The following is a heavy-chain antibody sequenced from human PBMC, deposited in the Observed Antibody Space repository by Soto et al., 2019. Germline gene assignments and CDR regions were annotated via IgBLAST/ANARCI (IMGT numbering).Heavy chain of an antibody. J-gene: IGHJ6*02. CDR2: INAGNGNT. CDR3: ARDPAATTDYYYYYGMDV. Sequence: ASVKVSCKASGYTFTSYAMHWVRQAPGQRLEWMGWINAGNGNTNYSQKFQGIVTITRDTSASTAYMELSSLRSEDTAVYYCARDPAATTDYYYYYGMDVWGQGTTVTVSS. D-gene: IGHD6-13*01. CDR1: GYTFTSYA. V-gene: IGHV1-3*01.